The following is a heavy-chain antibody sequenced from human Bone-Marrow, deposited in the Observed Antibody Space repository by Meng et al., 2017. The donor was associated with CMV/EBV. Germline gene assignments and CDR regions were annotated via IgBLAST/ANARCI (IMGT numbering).Heavy chain of an antibody. J-gene: IGHJ4*02. CDR3: ARGNPGGVRISIFGVFTTSSFDY. Sequence: ASVKVSCKASGYTFTGYYMHWVRQAPGQGLEWMGWINPNSGGTNYAQKFQGMVTMTRDTSISTAYMELSRLRSEDTAVYYCARGNPGGVRISIFGVFTTSSFDYWGQGTLVTVSS. D-gene: IGHD3-3*01. V-gene: IGHV1-2*02. CDR2: INPNSGGT. CDR1: GYTFTGYY.